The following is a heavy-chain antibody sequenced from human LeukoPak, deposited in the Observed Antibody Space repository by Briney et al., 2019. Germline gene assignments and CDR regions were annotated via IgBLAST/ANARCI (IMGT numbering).Heavy chain of an antibody. V-gene: IGHV4-39*07. CDR2: IYYSGST. Sequence: PSETLSLTCTVSGGSISSSSYYWGWIRQPPGKGLEWIGSIYYSGSTYYNPSLKSRVTISVDTSKNQFSLKLSSVTAADTAVYYCARDSAEIFGEAYYMDVWGKGTTVTVSS. D-gene: IGHD3-3*01. CDR1: GGSISSSSYY. CDR3: ARDSAEIFGEAYYMDV. J-gene: IGHJ6*03.